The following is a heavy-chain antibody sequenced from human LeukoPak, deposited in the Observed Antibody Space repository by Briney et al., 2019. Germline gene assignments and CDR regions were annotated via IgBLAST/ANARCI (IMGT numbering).Heavy chain of an antibody. Sequence: ASETLSLTCTVSGRSISSGDYYWSWIRQPPGKGLEWIGYIYYSGSTYYNPSLKSRVNISVDTSKNQFSLKLSSVTAADTAVYYCARVDYDSSGLFDYWGQGTLVTVSS. CDR3: ARVDYDSSGLFDY. V-gene: IGHV4-30-4*08. J-gene: IGHJ4*02. D-gene: IGHD3-22*01. CDR1: GRSISSGDYY. CDR2: IYYSGST.